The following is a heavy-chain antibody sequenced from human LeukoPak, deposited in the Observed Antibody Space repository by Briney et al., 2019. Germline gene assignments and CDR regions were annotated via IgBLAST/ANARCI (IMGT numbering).Heavy chain of an antibody. J-gene: IGHJ3*02. D-gene: IGHD3-22*01. Sequence: SETLSLTCTVSGGSIRSGSYYWSWIRQPAGKGLEWIVRIHTSGSTNYNPSLKSRVTISVDTSKNQFSLKLSSVTAADTAVYYCARDLYYYDSSGYYLWGFDIWGQGTMVTVSS. CDR2: IHTSGST. CDR1: GGSIRSGSYY. V-gene: IGHV4-61*02. CDR3: ARDLYYYDSSGYYLWGFDI.